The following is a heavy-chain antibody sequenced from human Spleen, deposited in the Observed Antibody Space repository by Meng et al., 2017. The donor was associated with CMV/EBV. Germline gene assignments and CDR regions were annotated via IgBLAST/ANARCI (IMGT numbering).Heavy chain of an antibody. J-gene: IGHJ6*02. CDR3: ARYVIGIALDV. D-gene: IGHD3-22*01. Sequence: ASVKVSCKASGYTFTSYDINWVRQATGQGLEWMGIINPRGGSTSNAQRFQGRVTMTTDTSTSTVYMELSSLRSEDTAVYYCARYVIGIALDVWGQGTTVTVSS. V-gene: IGHV1-46*01. CDR2: INPRGGST. CDR1: GYTFTSYD.